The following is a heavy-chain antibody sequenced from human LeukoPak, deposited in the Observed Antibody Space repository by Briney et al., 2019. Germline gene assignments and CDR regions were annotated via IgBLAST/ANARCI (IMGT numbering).Heavy chain of an antibody. CDR2: IRYDGSNK. V-gene: IGHV3-30*02. CDR3: ARVMEVITTLYYYYYMDV. D-gene: IGHD3-22*01. J-gene: IGHJ6*03. Sequence: GGSLRLSCAASGFTFSSYGMHWVRQAPGKGLEWVAFIRYDGSNKYYADSVKGRFTISRDNAKNSLYLQMNSLRAEDTAVYYCARVMEVITTLYYYYYMDVWGKGTTVTVSS. CDR1: GFTFSSYG.